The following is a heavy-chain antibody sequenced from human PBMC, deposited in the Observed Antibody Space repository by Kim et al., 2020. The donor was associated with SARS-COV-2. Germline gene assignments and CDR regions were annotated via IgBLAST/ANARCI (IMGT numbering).Heavy chain of an antibody. V-gene: IGHV4-34*01. Sequence: GSTNYNPSLKSRVTISVDTSKNQFALKLSSVTAADTAVYYCARQRWWIDYWGQGTLVTVSS. CDR2: GST. J-gene: IGHJ4*02. CDR3: ARQRWWIDY. D-gene: IGHD2-15*01.